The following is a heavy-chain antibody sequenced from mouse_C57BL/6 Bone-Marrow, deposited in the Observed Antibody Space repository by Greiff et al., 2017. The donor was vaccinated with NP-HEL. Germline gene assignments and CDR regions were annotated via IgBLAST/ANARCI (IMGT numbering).Heavy chain of an antibody. J-gene: IGHJ1*03. CDR2: ISSGSSTI. V-gene: IGHV5-17*01. Sequence: VQLKQSGGGLVKPGGSLKLSCAASGFTFSDYGMHWVRQAPEKGLEWVAYISSGSSTIYYADTVKGRFTISRDNAKNTLFLQMTSLRSEDTAMYYCASPGSSSGYFDVWGTGTTVTVSS. CDR1: GFTFSDYG. D-gene: IGHD1-1*01. CDR3: ASPGSSSGYFDV.